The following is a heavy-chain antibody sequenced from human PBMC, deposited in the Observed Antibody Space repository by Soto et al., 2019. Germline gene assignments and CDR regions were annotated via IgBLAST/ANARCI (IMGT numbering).Heavy chain of an antibody. Sequence: GGSLRLSCAASGFTFSSYGMHWIRQAPGKGLEWVAVISYDGSNKYYADSVKGRFTISRDNSKNTLYLQMNSLRAEDTAVYYCAKTSPYYYDSSGYIFDYWGQGTLVTVSS. CDR1: GFTFSSYG. V-gene: IGHV3-30*18. J-gene: IGHJ4*02. CDR3: AKTSPYYYDSSGYIFDY. D-gene: IGHD3-22*01. CDR2: ISYDGSNK.